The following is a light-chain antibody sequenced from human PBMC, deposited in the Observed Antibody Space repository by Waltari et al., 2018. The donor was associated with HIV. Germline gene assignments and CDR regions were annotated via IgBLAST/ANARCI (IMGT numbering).Light chain of an antibody. V-gene: IGLV2-18*02. CDR3: SSYTSSSTVV. Sequence: QSALTQPPSVSGSPGQSVTISCTGTSSDVGSYNRVSWYQQPPGTAPKLMIYEVSNRPAAVPDRFSGSKSGNTASLTISGLQAEDEADYYCSSYTSSSTVVFGGGTKLTVL. CDR2: EVS. CDR1: SSDVGSYNR. J-gene: IGLJ2*01.